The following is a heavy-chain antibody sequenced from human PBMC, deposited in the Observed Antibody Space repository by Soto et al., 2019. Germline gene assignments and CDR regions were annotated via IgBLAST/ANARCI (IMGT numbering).Heavy chain of an antibody. J-gene: IGHJ4*02. V-gene: IGHV3-43*01. CDR1: GFTFDDYT. Sequence: EVPLVESGGVVVQPGGSLRLSCAASGFTFDDYTMHWVRQAPGKGLEWVSLISWDGGSTYYADSVKGRFTISRDNSKNSLYLQMNSLRTEDTALYYCAKGGGYGYHMGFDYWGQGTLVTVSS. D-gene: IGHD5-18*01. CDR2: ISWDGGST. CDR3: AKGGGYGYHMGFDY.